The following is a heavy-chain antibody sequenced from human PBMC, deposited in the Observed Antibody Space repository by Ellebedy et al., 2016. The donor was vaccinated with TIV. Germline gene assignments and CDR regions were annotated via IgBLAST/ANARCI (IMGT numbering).Heavy chain of an antibody. V-gene: IGHV3-53*01. CDR1: GFTVSSNY. CDR2: IYPDGGA. D-gene: IGHD1-1*01. CDR3: ARATLYNRGDN. J-gene: IGHJ4*02. Sequence: GGSLRLXCAASGFTVSSNYMNWVRRAPGKGLEWVSIIYPDGGAYYAGSVKGRFTISRDSSQNTLSLQMNSLRVEDTAVYYCARATLYNRGDNWGQGTPVTVSA.